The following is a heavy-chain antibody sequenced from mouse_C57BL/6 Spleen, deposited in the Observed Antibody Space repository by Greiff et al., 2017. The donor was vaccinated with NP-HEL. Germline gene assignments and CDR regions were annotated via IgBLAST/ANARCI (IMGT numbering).Heavy chain of an antibody. CDR1: GFTFNTYA. V-gene: IGHV10-3*01. Sequence: EVQGVESGGGLVQPKGSLKLSCAASGFTFNTYAMHWVRQAPGKGLEWVARIRSKSSNYATYYADSVKDSFTISRDDSQSMLYLQMNNLKTEDTAMYYCVREDSSGYFYYAMDYWGQGTSVTVSS. J-gene: IGHJ4*01. D-gene: IGHD3-2*02. CDR2: IRSKSSNYAT. CDR3: VREDSSGYFYYAMDY.